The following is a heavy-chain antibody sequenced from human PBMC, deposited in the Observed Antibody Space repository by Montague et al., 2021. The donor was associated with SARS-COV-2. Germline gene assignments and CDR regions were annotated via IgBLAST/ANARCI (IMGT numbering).Heavy chain of an antibody. V-gene: IGHV2-5*05. Sequence: PALVKPTQTLTLTCTFSGLSLNTPEVAVGWIRQPPGKALEWLALXXGVDEKRYGPSLQSRLTITRDTSKSQVVLTMTNMDPVDTATYFCAHRFAGFFDYWGQGIMVTVSS. CDR2: XXGVDEK. CDR1: GLSLNTPEVA. CDR3: AHRFAGFFDY. J-gene: IGHJ4*02.